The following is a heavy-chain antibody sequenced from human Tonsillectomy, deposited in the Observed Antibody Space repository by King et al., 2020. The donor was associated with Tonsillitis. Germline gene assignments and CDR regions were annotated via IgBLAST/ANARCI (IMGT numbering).Heavy chain of an antibody. CDR2: ISSSSSYI. Sequence: VQLVQSGGGLVKPGGSLRLSCAASGFTFSTYSMNWVRQAPGKGLEWVSSISSSSSYIYYADSVKGRFTISRDNAKNSLYLQMNSLRAEDTAVYYWARYKSAYYTFDAFDCWGQGTMVTVSS. CDR3: ARYKSAYYTFDAFDC. CDR1: GFTFSTYS. J-gene: IGHJ3*01. D-gene: IGHD3-3*01. V-gene: IGHV3-21*01.